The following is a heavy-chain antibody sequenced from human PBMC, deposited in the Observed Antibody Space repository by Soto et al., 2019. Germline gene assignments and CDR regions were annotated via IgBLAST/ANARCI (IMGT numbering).Heavy chain of an antibody. V-gene: IGHV1-3*01. CDR1: GYTFTSYA. Sequence: VKVSCKASGYTFTSYAMHWVRQAPGQRLEWMGWINAGNGNTKYSQKFQGRVTITRDTSASTAYMELSGLRSEDTAVYSCARECDFWSGCSLEYWGQGTLVTVSS. CDR3: ARECDFWSGCSLEY. D-gene: IGHD3-3*01. J-gene: IGHJ4*02. CDR2: INAGNGNT.